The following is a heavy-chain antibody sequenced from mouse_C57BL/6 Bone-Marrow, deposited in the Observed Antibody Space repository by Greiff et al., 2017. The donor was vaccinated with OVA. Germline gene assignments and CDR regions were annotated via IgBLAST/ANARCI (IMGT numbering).Heavy chain of an antibody. CDR2: IYPRSGNT. J-gene: IGHJ1*03. Sequence: VQLQQSGAELARPGASVKLSCKASGYTFTSYGISWVKQRTGQGLEWIGEIYPRSGNTYYNEKFKGKATLTADKSSSTAYMELRSLTSEDSAVYFCARLGGSSYWYFDVWGTGTTVTVSS. D-gene: IGHD1-1*01. CDR3: ARLGGSSYWYFDV. V-gene: IGHV1-81*01. CDR1: GYTFTSYG.